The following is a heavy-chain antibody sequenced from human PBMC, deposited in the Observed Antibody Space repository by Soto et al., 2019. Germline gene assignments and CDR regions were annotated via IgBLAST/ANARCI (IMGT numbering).Heavy chain of an antibody. CDR3: ARDLEVTTVGGYYYGIDV. CDR1: GFTFSSDG. V-gene: IGHV3-33*01. D-gene: IGHD4-17*01. CDR2: IGYDGSNK. Sequence: QVQLVESGGGVVQPGRSLRLSCAASGFTFSSDGIHWVRQAAGKGLEWVAVIGYDGSNKYYADSVKGRFTISRDNSKNTLYLQMNSLRADDTAVDYCARDLEVTTVGGYYYGIDVWGKGTTVIVSS. J-gene: IGHJ6*04.